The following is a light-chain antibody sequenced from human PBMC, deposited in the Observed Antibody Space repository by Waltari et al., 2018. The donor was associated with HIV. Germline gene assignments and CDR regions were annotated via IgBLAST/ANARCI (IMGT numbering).Light chain of an antibody. V-gene: IGLV2-14*03. CDR1: SSDIGAYNY. CDR2: DVN. CDR3: SSYTTNRTRV. Sequence: QSALTQPASVSGSPGQSITIPCIGASSDIGAYNYVTWYQQHPVKAPKLMIYDVNNRPSGVSNRFSGSKSGNTASLTVSGLQAEDEADYYCSSYTTNRTRVFGTGTKVTVL. J-gene: IGLJ1*01.